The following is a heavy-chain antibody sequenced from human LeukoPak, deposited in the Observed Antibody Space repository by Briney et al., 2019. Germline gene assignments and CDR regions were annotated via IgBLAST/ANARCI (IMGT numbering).Heavy chain of an antibody. J-gene: IGHJ3*02. V-gene: IGHV1-18*01. D-gene: IGHD1-26*01. Sequence: ASVKVSCKASGYTFTSYGISWVRQAPGQGLEWMGWISAYNGNTNYAQKLQGRVTMTTDTSTSTAYMELRSLRSDDTAVYYCAAHRIVGATSGAFDIWGQGTMVTVSS. CDR2: ISAYNGNT. CDR3: AAHRIVGATSGAFDI. CDR1: GYTFTSYG.